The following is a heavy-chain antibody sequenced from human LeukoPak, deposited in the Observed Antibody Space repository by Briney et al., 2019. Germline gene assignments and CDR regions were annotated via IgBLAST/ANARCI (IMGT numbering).Heavy chain of an antibody. D-gene: IGHD3-22*01. V-gene: IGHV3-53*01. CDR2: IYSGGST. CDR3: ARGFDYYDSSGYYYNFDY. J-gene: IGHJ4*02. Sequence: PGGSLRLSCAASGFTVSSNYMSWVRQAPGKGLERVSVIYSGGSTYYADSVKGRFTISRDNSKNTLYLQMNSLRAEDTAVYYCARGFDYYDSSGYYYNFDYWGQGTLVTVSS. CDR1: GFTVSSNY.